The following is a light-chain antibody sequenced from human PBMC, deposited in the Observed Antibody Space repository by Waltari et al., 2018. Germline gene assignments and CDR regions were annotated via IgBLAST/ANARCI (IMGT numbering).Light chain of an antibody. Sequence: QSALTQPRSVSGSPGQSVTISCTGTSSDVGGYNYVSWYQQHPGKAPKVIIFDVSTRPSGVSYCFSGSKAGSTASLTISGRHAEDEADYYCCSFTDEYNTYVFGTGTTVTVL. CDR2: DVS. J-gene: IGLJ1*01. V-gene: IGLV2-11*01. CDR1: SSDVGGYNY. CDR3: CSFTDEYNTYV.